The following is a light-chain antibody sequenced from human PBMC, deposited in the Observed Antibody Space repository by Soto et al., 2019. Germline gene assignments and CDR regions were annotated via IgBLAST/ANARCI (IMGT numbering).Light chain of an antibody. Sequence: PQSPATLSVSPGERATHSSRASQSVINNLAWYQQKPGQAPRLLIYGASTRATGVPVRFSGSGSGTEFTLTISSLQYEDFAIYYCQQYNDWQWTFGQGNKVDIK. CDR1: QSVINN. CDR3: QQYNDWQWT. CDR2: GAS. J-gene: IGKJ1*01. V-gene: IGKV3-15*01.